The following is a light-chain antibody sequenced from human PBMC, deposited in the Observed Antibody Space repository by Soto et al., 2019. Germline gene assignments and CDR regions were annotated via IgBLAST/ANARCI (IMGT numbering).Light chain of an antibody. CDR3: QQYGSPPYT. CDR1: QSVSSSF. J-gene: IGKJ2*01. Sequence: EIGLTQSPGTLSLSPGERATLSCRASQSVSSSFLAWYQQKPGQSPRLLIYGASSRATGIPDRFSGSGSGTAFTLTISRLEPEDFAVYYCQQYGSPPYTFGQGTNLEIK. CDR2: GAS. V-gene: IGKV3-20*01.